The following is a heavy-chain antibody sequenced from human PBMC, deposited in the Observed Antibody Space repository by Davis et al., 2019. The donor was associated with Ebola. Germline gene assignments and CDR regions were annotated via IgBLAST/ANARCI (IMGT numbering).Heavy chain of an antibody. Sequence: GGSLRLSCAASGFTFSSYSMNWVRQAPGKGLEWVTGIWSHGNDYLYADSVRSRFTISRDNSKNTLYLQMNSLRVQDTAVYYCARDPDTSGYYSWFDPWGQGTLVTVSS. CDR1: GFTFSSYS. D-gene: IGHD2/OR15-2a*01. CDR3: ARDPDTSGYYSWFDP. V-gene: IGHV3-33*08. CDR2: IWSHGNDY. J-gene: IGHJ5*02.